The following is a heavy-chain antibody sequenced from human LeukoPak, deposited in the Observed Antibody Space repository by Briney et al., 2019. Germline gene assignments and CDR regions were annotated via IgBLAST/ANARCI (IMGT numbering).Heavy chain of an antibody. CDR1: GGSFSGYY. CDR3: ARDRSSSWYRDFDY. Sequence: SETLSLTCAVYGGSFSGYYWSWIRQPPGKGLEWIGSIDYSGSTYYNPSLKSRVTISVDTSKNHFSLDLSSVTAADTAVYYCARDRSSSWYRDFDYWGQGTLVTVSS. V-gene: IGHV4-34*01. J-gene: IGHJ4*02. D-gene: IGHD6-13*01. CDR2: IDYSGST.